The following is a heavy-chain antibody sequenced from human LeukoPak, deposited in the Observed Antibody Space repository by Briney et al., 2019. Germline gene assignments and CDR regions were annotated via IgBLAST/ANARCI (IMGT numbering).Heavy chain of an antibody. CDR2: ISSSSSYI. CDR1: GFTFCSYS. V-gene: IGHV3-21*01. Sequence: TGGSLRLSCAASGFTFCSYSMNWVRQAPGKGLEWVSSISSSSSYIYYADSVKGRFTISRDNAKNSLYLQMNSLRAEDTALYYCVKDRPNWATDHWGQGTLVTVSS. D-gene: IGHD7-27*01. CDR3: VKDRPNWATDH. J-gene: IGHJ5*02.